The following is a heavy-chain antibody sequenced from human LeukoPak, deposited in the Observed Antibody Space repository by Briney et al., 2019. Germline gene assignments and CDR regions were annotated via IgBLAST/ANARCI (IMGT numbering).Heavy chain of an antibody. CDR2: IIGSSGST. D-gene: IGHD5-12*01. CDR1: GFSFNNYA. Sequence: RTGGSLRLSCVASGFSFNNYAMNWVREAPGKGLEWVSLIIGSSGSTFYADCVKGRFTISRDKSKNTLYLQMNSLRAEDTAVYYCAKGAYDYIEIAYFDYWGQGSLVTVSS. V-gene: IGHV3-23*01. J-gene: IGHJ4*02. CDR3: AKGAYDYIEIAYFDY.